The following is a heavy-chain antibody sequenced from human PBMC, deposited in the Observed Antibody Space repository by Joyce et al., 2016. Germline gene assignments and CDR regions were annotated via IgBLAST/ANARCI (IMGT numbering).Heavy chain of an antibody. CDR1: WFDFGGCS. J-gene: IGHJ1*01. CDR2: ISNFGRPI. CDR3: ARGGEHRTDWFFS. D-gene: IGHD3-9*01. V-gene: IGHV3-48*01. Sequence: EVELVESGGALVQPGGSLRLSCAASWFDFGGCSLTWVRQAPGKGLECLSYISNFGRPIFYADSVRGRFTISRDNARKSLYLQMNSLRAEDTGVYFGARGGEHRTDWFFSWGQGTPVTVSS.